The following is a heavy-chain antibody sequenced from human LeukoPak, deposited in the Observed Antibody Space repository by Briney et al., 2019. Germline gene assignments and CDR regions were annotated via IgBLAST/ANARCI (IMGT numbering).Heavy chain of an antibody. J-gene: IGHJ2*01. CDR2: IYYSGST. Sequence: SQTLSLTCTVSGGSISSGGYYWGWVRQHPGKGLEWIGYIYYSGSTYYNPSLKSRVTISVDTSKNQFSLKLSSVTAADTAVYYCARDPKKTTVTNWYFDLWGRGTLVTVSS. D-gene: IGHD4-17*01. V-gene: IGHV4-31*03. CDR3: ARDPKKTTVTNWYFDL. CDR1: GGSISSGGYY.